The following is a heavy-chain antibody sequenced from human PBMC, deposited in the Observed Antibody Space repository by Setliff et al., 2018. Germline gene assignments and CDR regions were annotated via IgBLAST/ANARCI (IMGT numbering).Heavy chain of an antibody. J-gene: IGHJ6*02. Sequence: GGSLRLSCAASGFTFSNYNMNWVRQAPGKGLEWVSSISSSSSYIIYADSVKGRFTISRDNAKNSLYLQMNSLRAEDTAVYYCAREEPAHYYYYGMDVWGQGTTVTVSS. CDR1: GFTFSNYN. CDR2: ISSSSSYI. V-gene: IGHV3-21*06. CDR3: AREEPAHYYYYGMDV.